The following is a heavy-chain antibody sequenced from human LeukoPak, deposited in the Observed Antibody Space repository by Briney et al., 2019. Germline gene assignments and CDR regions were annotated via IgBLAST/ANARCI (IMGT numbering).Heavy chain of an antibody. CDR3: ARDQHVVVPAAPVHDAFDI. CDR1: GYTFPSYY. Sequence: ASVKVSCKASGYTFPSYYMHWVRQAPGQGLEWMGIINPIGGSTSYAQKFQGRVTMTRDTSTSTVYMELSSLRSEDTAVYYCARDQHVVVPAAPVHDAFDIWGQGTMVTVSS. V-gene: IGHV1-46*01. D-gene: IGHD2-2*01. CDR2: INPIGGST. J-gene: IGHJ3*02.